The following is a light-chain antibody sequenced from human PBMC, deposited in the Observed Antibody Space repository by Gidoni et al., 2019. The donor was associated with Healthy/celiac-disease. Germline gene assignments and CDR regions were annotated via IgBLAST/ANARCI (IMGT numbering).Light chain of an antibody. CDR3: QQSYSTWYS. V-gene: IGKV1-39*01. CDR2: AAS. CDR1: QSISSY. J-gene: IGKJ2*03. Sequence: DIQMTQSPSSLSASVGDRVTITCRASQSISSYLNWYQQKPGKAPKLLIYAASSLQSGVPSRFSGSGSGTDFTLTINSLHPEDFATYYCQQSYSTWYSFGQGTKLEIK.